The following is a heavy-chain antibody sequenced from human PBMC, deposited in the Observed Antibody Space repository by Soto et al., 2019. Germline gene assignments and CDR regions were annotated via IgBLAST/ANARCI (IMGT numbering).Heavy chain of an antibody. CDR1: GFTFSNAW. D-gene: IGHD7-27*01. CDR3: TTENPNWGFAYGY. CDR2: IKSKTDGGTT. J-gene: IGHJ4*02. V-gene: IGHV3-15*01. Sequence: GGSLRLSCAASGFTFSNAWMSWVRQAPGKGLEWVGRIKSKTDGGTTDYTAPVKGRFTISRDDSKNTLYLQMNSLKTEDTAVYYCTTENPNWGFAYGYWGQGTLVTVSS.